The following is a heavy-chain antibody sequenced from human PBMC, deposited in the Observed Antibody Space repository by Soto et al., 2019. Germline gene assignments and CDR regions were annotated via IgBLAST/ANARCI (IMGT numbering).Heavy chain of an antibody. Sequence: SETLSLTCTVSGGSVSSGSYYWSWIRQPPGKGLEWIGYIYYSGSTNYNPSLKSRVTISVDTSKNQFSPKLSSVAAADTAVYYCAKVRYSSPMGYYYGMDVWGQGTTVTVSS. V-gene: IGHV4-61*01. J-gene: IGHJ6*02. CDR1: GGSVSSGSYY. CDR3: AKVRYSSPMGYYYGMDV. D-gene: IGHD6-19*01. CDR2: IYYSGST.